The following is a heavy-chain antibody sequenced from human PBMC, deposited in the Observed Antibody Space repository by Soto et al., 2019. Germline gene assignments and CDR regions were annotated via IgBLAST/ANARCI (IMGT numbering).Heavy chain of an antibody. D-gene: IGHD4-17*01. CDR3: ATHRRTVTTDEYFQH. CDR2: FDPEDGET. Sequence: ASVKVSCKASGYTFTSYGISCVRQAPGKGLEWMGGFDPEDGETIYAQKFQGRVTMTEDTSTDTAYMELSSLRSEDTAVYYCATHRRTVTTDEYFQHWGQGTLVTVSS. CDR1: GYTFTSYG. J-gene: IGHJ1*01. V-gene: IGHV1-24*01.